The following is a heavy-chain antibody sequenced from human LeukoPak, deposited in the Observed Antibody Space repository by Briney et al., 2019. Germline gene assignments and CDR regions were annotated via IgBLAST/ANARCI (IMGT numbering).Heavy chain of an antibody. V-gene: IGHV4-38-2*02. Sequence: SETLSLTCTVSGYSISSGYYWGWIRQPPGKGLEWIGSIYHSGSTYYNPSLKSRVTISVDTSKNQFSLKLSSVTAADTAVYYCARSGWFGELFPKYYFDYWGQGTLVTVSS. J-gene: IGHJ4*02. CDR1: GYSISSGYY. CDR3: ARSGWFGELFPKYYFDY. CDR2: IYHSGST. D-gene: IGHD3-10*01.